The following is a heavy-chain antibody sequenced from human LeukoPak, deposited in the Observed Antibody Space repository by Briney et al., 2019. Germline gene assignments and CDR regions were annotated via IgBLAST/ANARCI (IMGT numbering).Heavy chain of an antibody. D-gene: IGHD1-26*01. CDR2: INYSGST. CDR1: GDSISSGDYY. J-gene: IGHJ4*02. CDR3: ARSSGSYTRPPYYFDY. Sequence: NPSQTLSLTCTVSGDSISSGDYYWTWIRQPPGKGLEWIGYINYSGSTYYNPSLKSRVTISVDMSKNQFSLKLSSVTAADTAVYYCARSSGSYTRPPYYFDYWGQGTLVTVSS. V-gene: IGHV4-30-4*08.